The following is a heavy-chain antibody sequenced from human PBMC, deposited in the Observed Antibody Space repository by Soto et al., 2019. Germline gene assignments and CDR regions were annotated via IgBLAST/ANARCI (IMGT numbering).Heavy chain of an antibody. Sequence: SETLSLTCTVSGGSISSYYWSWIRQPPGKGLEWIGYIYYSGSTYYNPSLKSRVTISVDTSKNQFSLKLSSVTAADTAVYYCARDDYGVDPWGQGTLVTVSS. CDR2: IYYSGST. CDR1: GGSISSYY. V-gene: IGHV4-59*12. J-gene: IGHJ5*02. CDR3: ARDDYGVDP. D-gene: IGHD4-17*01.